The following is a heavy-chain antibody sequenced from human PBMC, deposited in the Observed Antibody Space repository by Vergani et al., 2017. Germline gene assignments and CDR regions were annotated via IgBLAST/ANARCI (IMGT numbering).Heavy chain of an antibody. CDR1: GFTFSSYG. D-gene: IGHD3-22*01. CDR3: ARAGDYYDSSGYYLPNY. V-gene: IGHV3-30*03. Sequence: QVQLVESGGGVVQPGRSLRLSCAASGFTFSSYGMHWVRQAPGKGLEWVAVISYDGSNKYYADSVKGRFTISRDNSKNTLYLQMNSLRAEDTAVYYCARAGDYYDSSGYYLPNYWGQGTLVTVSS. CDR2: ISYDGSNK. J-gene: IGHJ4*02.